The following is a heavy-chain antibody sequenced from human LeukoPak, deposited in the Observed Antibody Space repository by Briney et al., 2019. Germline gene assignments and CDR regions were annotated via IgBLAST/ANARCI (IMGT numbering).Heavy chain of an antibody. CDR2: ISSSGSTI. CDR1: GFTFSSYE. Sequence: GGSLRLSCAASGFTFSSYEMNWVRQAPGKGLEWVSYISSSGSTIYYADSVKGRFTISRDNAKNSLYLQMNSLRAEDTAVYYCARGTYGSGKNSTGPYWGQGTLVTVSS. D-gene: IGHD3-10*01. J-gene: IGHJ4*02. V-gene: IGHV3-48*03. CDR3: ARGTYGSGKNSTGPY.